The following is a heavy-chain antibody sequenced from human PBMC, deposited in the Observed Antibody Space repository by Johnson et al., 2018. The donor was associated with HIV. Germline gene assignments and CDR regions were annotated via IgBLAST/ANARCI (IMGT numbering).Heavy chain of an antibody. D-gene: IGHD3-22*01. J-gene: IGHJ3*02. CDR1: GFTFDDYG. V-gene: IGHV3-20*04. CDR2: ITYYGSST. Sequence: VQLVESGGGLVQPGGSLRLSCVASGFTFDDYGMSWVRQVPGKGLEWVSGITYYGSSTGYADSVKGRFTISRDNAKNSLYLQMNSLRVEDTALYYCARGFSSGYNDAFDIWGQATMVTVS. CDR3: ARGFSSGYNDAFDI.